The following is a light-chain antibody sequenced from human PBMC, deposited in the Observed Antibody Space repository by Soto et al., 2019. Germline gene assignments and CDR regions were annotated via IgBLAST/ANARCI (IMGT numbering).Light chain of an antibody. J-gene: IGKJ4*01. CDR2: GVY. V-gene: IGKV3-20*01. Sequence: QYPSGVCLYLGERATLSCRASQSLRTNSLAWYQQKPGQAPRLPISGVYSRAAGIPDRFSGSGSGTDTTSTISRLQPVDSAAYYCQQYDERPRTFGGGTKVDNK. CDR3: QQYDERPRT. CDR1: QSLRTNS.